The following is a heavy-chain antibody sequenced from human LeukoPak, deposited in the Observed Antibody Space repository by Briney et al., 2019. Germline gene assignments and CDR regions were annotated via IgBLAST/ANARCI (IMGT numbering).Heavy chain of an antibody. J-gene: IGHJ4*02. Sequence: PSETLSLTGTASGGSISSYYWSWIRQPPGRGLEWIGYIYYSGSTNYNPSLKSRVTISVDTSKNQFSLKLSSVTAADTAVYYCARGVFGEYPFDYWGQGTLVTVSS. CDR2: IYYSGST. D-gene: IGHD3-10*02. CDR3: ARGVFGEYPFDY. V-gene: IGHV4-59*01. CDR1: GGSISSYY.